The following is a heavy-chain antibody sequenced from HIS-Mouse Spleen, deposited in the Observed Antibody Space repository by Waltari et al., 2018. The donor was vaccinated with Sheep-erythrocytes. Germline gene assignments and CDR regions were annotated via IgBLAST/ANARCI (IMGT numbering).Heavy chain of an antibody. CDR2: ISSSSSYI. CDR1: GFTFSSYS. Sequence: EVQLVESGGGLVKPGGSLRLSCAASGFTFSSYSMNWVRQDPGKGREWVSSISSSSSYIYYADSVKGRLTISRDNAKNSLYLQMNSLRAEDTAVYYCARVASGATFDYWGQGTLVTVSS. V-gene: IGHV3-21*01. D-gene: IGHD1-26*01. J-gene: IGHJ4*02. CDR3: ARVASGATFDY.